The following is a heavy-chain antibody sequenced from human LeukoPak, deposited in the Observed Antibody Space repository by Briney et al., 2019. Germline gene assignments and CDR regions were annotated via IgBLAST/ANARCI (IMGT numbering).Heavy chain of an antibody. D-gene: IGHD6-6*01. CDR1: GFTFSSYA. CDR2: ISGSGDST. V-gene: IGHV3-23*01. J-gene: IGHJ6*03. Sequence: GGSLRLSCAASGFTFSSYAMSWVRQAPGKGLEWVSAISGSGDSTYYADSVKGRFTISRDNSKNTLYLQMNSLRAEDTAVYYCAREIRGSSSFGYYYYMDVWGKGTTVTVSS. CDR3: AREIRGSSSFGYYYYMDV.